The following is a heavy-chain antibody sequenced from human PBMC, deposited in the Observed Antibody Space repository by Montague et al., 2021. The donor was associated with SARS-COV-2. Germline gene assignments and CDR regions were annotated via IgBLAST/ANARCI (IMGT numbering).Heavy chain of an antibody. CDR3: ARDITMVRGVIYFDY. Sequence: SLRLSCAASGFTFSSYRMNWVRQAPGKGLEWVSSISSSSSYIYYADSVKGRFTISRDSAKNSLYLQMNSLRAEDTAVYYCARDITMVRGVIYFDYWGQGTLVTVSS. V-gene: IGHV3-21*01. CDR1: GFTFSSYR. J-gene: IGHJ4*02. CDR2: ISSSSSYI. D-gene: IGHD3-10*01.